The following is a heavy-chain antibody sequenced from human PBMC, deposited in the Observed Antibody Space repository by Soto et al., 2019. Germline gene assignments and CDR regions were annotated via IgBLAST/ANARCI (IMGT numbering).Heavy chain of an antibody. J-gene: IGHJ4*02. CDR3: ARAPMVRGVPYDFDY. D-gene: IGHD3-10*01. CDR1: CESFSGHC. Sequence: SETLSLTCAVSCESFSGHCWTWLRQSPGKGLEWIGEIYDSGSTNYSPSLKGRVTISVDRTKKQFSLRLISVTAADTAVYYCARAPMVRGVPYDFDYWGQGTRVTVSS. V-gene: IGHV4-34*01. CDR2: IYDSGST.